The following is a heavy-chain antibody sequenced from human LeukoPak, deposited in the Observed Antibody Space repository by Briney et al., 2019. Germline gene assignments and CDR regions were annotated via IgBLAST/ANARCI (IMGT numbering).Heavy chain of an antibody. D-gene: IGHD6-19*01. V-gene: IGHV3-30*04. CDR3: ARDPVAVAGTAPSYFDY. CDR2: ISYDGSNK. CDR1: GFTFSSYA. J-gene: IGHJ4*02. Sequence: GGSLRLSCAASGFTFSSYAMHWVRQAPGKGLEWVAVISYDGSNKYYADSAKGRFTISRDISKNTLYLQMNSLRAEDTAVYYCARDPVAVAGTAPSYFDYWGQGTLVTVSS.